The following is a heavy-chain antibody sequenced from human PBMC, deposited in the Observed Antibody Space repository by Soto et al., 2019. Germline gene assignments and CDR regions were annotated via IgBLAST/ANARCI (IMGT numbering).Heavy chain of an antibody. Sequence: PSQTLSLTCAISGDSVSSNSAAWNWIRQCPSRGLEWLGRTYYRSKWYYDYAVSVKSRITINPDTSKNQFSLQLNSVTPEDTAVYYCARDTDDTDRSVYAPFDDWGQGTLVTVSS. CDR1: GDSVSSNSAA. CDR2: TYYRSKWYY. J-gene: IGHJ4*02. D-gene: IGHD3-22*01. CDR3: ARDTDDTDRSVYAPFDD. V-gene: IGHV6-1*01.